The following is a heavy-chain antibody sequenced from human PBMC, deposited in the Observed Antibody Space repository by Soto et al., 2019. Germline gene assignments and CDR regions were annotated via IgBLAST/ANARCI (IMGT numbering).Heavy chain of an antibody. J-gene: IGHJ5*02. D-gene: IGHD3-3*01. CDR3: ARFDYDFWSGYSNWFDP. CDR1: GGSISSGGYY. CDR2: IYYSGST. V-gene: IGHV4-31*03. Sequence: QVQLQESGPGLVKPSQTLSLTCTVSGGSISSGGYYWSWIRQHPGKGLEWIGYIYYSGSTYYNPSLKSRVTISVDTSKNQFALKLSSVTAADTAVYYCARFDYDFWSGYSNWFDPWGQGTLVTVSS.